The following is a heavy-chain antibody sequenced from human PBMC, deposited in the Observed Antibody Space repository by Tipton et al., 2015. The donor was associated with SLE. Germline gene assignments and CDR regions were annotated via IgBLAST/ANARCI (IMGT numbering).Heavy chain of an antibody. Sequence: QLVQSGAEVKQPGASVKVSCKASVYTFINLDINWVRQAPGQGLEWMGWMSPKYDKTGYAQKFQGRVTMTSDTSISTAYMELSSLTSEDTAVYYCARGVDAGVDYWGQGTLVTVSS. CDR2: MSPKYDKT. V-gene: IGHV1-8*01. D-gene: IGHD7-27*01. CDR3: ARGVDAGVDY. CDR1: VYTFINLD. J-gene: IGHJ4*02.